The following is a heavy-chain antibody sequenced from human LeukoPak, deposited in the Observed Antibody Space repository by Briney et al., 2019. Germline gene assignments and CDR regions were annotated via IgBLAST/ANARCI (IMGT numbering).Heavy chain of an antibody. CDR3: ASFAGQWLVPQEDY. Sequence: GGSLRLSCAASGFTLSSYSMNWVRQAPGKGLEWVSYISGSSSTIYYADSVKGRFTISRDNAKNSLYLQMSSLRAEDTAVYYCASFAGQWLVPQEDYWGQGTLVTVSS. J-gene: IGHJ4*02. CDR2: ISGSSSTI. CDR1: GFTLSSYS. V-gene: IGHV3-48*01. D-gene: IGHD6-19*01.